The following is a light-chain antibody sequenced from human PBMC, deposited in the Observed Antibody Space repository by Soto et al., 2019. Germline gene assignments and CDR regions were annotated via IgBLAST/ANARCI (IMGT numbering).Light chain of an antibody. CDR2: SNN. CDR3: AAWDESLNGYV. V-gene: IGLV1-44*01. J-gene: IGLJ1*01. Sequence: QSVLTQPPSASGTPGQRGTISCSGSSSNIGSNTVNWYQQLPGTAPKLLIYSNNQRPSWVPDRFSGSKSGTSASLAISGLQSEDEADYDCAAWDESLNGYVFGTGTKLTVL. CDR1: SSNIGSNT.